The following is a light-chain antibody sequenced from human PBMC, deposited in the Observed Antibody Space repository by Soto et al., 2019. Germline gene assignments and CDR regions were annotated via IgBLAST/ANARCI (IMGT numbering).Light chain of an antibody. CDR3: CSYAGSSTSVV. CDR1: SSDVGSYNL. CDR2: AGS. J-gene: IGLJ2*01. V-gene: IGLV2-23*01. Sequence: QCALTQAASGSGSPGQSITISCTGTSSDVGSYNLVSWYQQHPGKAPKLMIYAGSKRPSGVSNRFSGSKSGNTASLTISGLQAEDEADYYCCSYAGSSTSVVFGGGTKVTVL.